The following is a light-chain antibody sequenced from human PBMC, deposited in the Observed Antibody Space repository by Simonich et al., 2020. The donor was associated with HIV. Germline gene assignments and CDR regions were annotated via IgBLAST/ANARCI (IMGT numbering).Light chain of an antibody. Sequence: DIQLTQSPSFLSASVGDRVTITCRASQGISSYLNWYQQKPGKAPKLLIYAASSLQSGVPSRFSGSGSGTDFTLTISSLQPEDFATYYCQQSYSTPPYTFGQGTKLEIK. V-gene: IGKV1-39*01. CDR3: QQSYSTPPYT. J-gene: IGKJ2*01. CDR2: AAS. CDR1: QGISSY.